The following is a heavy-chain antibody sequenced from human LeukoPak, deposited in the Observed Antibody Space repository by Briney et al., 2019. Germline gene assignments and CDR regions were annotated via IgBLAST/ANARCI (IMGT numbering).Heavy chain of an antibody. CDR1: GFTFSSYA. J-gene: IGHJ4*02. CDR2: ISGSGGST. V-gene: IGHV3-23*01. CDR3: AKGPGRIYYFDY. Sequence: LSGGSLRLSCAASGFTFSSYAMSWVRQAPGKGLEWVSAISGSGGSTYYADSVKGRFTISRDNSKNTLYLQMNSLRAEDTAVYYCAKGPGRIYYFDYWGQGTLVTVSS.